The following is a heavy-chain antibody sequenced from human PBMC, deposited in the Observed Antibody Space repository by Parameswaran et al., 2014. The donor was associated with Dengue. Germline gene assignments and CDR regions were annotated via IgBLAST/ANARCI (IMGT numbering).Heavy chain of an antibody. CDR2: IIPIFGTA. Sequence: SWVRQAPGQGLEWMGGIIPIFGTANYAQKFQGRVTITADESTSTAYMELSSLRSEDTAVYYCARELNPPRHMDVWGQGTTVTVSS. CDR3: ARELNPPRHMDV. J-gene: IGHJ6*02. D-gene: IGHD3-16*01. V-gene: IGHV1-69*01.